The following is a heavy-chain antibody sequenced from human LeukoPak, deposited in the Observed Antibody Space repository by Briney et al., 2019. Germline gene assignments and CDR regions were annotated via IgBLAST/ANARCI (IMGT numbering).Heavy chain of an antibody. J-gene: IGHJ6*02. CDR3: TRSITIFGVVPGVDYYYGMDV. V-gene: IGHV4-34*01. CDR1: GGSFSGYY. Sequence: PSETLSLTCAVYGGSFSGYYWSWIRQPPGKGLEWIGEINHSGSTNYNPSLKSRVTISVDTSKNQFSLKLSSVTAADTAVYYCTRSITIFGVVPGVDYYYGMDVWGQGTTVTVSS. CDR2: INHSGST. D-gene: IGHD3-3*01.